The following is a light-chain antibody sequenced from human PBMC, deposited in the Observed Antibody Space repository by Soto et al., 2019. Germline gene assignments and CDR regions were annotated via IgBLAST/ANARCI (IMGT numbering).Light chain of an antibody. CDR2: LEGSGSY. J-gene: IGLJ3*02. Sequence: QLVLTQSSSASASLGSSVKLTSTLSSGHSSYIIAWHQQQPGKAPRYLMKLEGSGSYNKGSGVPDRFSGSSSGADRYLTISNLQFEDEADYYFETWDGNTRRVFGGGTKVTVL. V-gene: IGLV4-60*02. CDR1: SGHSSYI. CDR3: ETWDGNTRRV.